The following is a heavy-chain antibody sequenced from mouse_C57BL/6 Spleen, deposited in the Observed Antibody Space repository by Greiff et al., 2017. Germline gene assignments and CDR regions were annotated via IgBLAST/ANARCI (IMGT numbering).Heavy chain of an antibody. CDR3: ARSGGYGGYFDV. D-gene: IGHD3-1*01. J-gene: IGHJ1*03. CDR1: GYTFTSYW. CDR2: IYPSDSET. Sequence: QVQLQQPGAELVRPGSSVKLSCKASGYTFTSYWMDWVKQRPGQGLEWIGNIYPSDSETHYNQKFKDKATLTVDKSSSTAYMQLSSLTSEDSAVYYCARSGGYGGYFDVWGTGTTVTVAS. V-gene: IGHV1-61*01.